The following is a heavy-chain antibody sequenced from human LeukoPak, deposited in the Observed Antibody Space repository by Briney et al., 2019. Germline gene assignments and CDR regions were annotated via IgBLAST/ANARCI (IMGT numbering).Heavy chain of an antibody. CDR3: ARDELMVYALDY. J-gene: IGHJ4*02. V-gene: IGHV3-74*01. Sequence: GGSLRLSCAASGFTFSSYWMYWVRQAPGKGLVWVSRTNSDESSTSYADSVKGRFTISRDNAKNTLYLQMNSLRAKDTAVYYCARDELMVYALDYWGQGTLVTVSS. D-gene: IGHD2-8*01. CDR1: GFTFSSYW. CDR2: TNSDESST.